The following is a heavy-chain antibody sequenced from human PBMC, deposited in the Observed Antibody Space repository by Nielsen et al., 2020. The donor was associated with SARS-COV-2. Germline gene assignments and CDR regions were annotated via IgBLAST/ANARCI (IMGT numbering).Heavy chain of an antibody. J-gene: IGHJ4*02. D-gene: IGHD5-12*01. Sequence: GESLKISCAASGFTFSKYGMHWVRQAPGKGLEWVAAILDDGSNAYSGDSVKGRFTVSRDNSKNTLYLQMTDLRTEDTAVYFCARDARGYYGFDFVFESWGQGSLVTVSS. V-gene: IGHV3-30-3*01. CDR3: ARDARGYYGFDFVFES. CDR1: GFTFSKYG. CDR2: ILDDGSNA.